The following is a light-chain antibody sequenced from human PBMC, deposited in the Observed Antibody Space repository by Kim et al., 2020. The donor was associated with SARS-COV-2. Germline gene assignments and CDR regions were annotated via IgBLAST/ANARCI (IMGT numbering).Light chain of an antibody. Sequence: QPASISCRSSHSLEYSDGNIDLNWFQQRPGQSPRRLLYKVSKRDSGVPDRFSGSGSGTDFTLKISRVEAEDVGVYYCLQHTHWPHTFGQGTKLEI. CDR3: LQHTHWPHT. CDR2: KVS. V-gene: IGKV2-30*01. J-gene: IGKJ2*01. CDR1: HSLEYSDGNID.